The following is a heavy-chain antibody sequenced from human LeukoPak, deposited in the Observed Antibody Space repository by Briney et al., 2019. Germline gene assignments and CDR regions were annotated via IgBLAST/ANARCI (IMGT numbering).Heavy chain of an antibody. V-gene: IGHV3-74*01. CDR1: GFTFSASW. CDR2: INSDGSTT. CDR3: ARARYGSGTYDY. D-gene: IGHD3-10*01. Sequence: PGGSLRLSCAASGFTFSASWMHWVREAPGEGLVWVSSINSDGSTTHYADFVKGRFSISRDNARDNAKNTLYLQMNSLRAEDTAVYYCARARYGSGTYDYWGQGTLVTVSS. J-gene: IGHJ4*02.